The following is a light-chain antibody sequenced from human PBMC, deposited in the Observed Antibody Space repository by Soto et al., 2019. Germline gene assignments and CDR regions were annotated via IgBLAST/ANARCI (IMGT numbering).Light chain of an antibody. Sequence: VISMTQSPSLLSTSTGDRVTISCRMSQDIKNYVAWYQQRPGKAPALLIYSASTLQNGVPSRFSGSWSGSDFTLTISRLQSEDFATYYCQQYYSFPLTFGPGTKVDV. CDR2: SAS. CDR3: QQYYSFPLT. V-gene: IGKV1D-8*01. J-gene: IGKJ3*01. CDR1: QDIKNY.